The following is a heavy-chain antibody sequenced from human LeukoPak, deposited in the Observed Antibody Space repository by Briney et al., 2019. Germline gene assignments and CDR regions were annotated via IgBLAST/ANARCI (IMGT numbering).Heavy chain of an antibody. Sequence: ASVKVSCKASGYTSTSYGISWVRQAPGQGLEWMGWISAYNGNTNYAQKLQGRVTMTTDTSTSTAYMELRSQRSDDTAVYYCARVRGWDIVVVPAAHPYYYYGMDVWGKGTTVTVSS. CDR1: GYTSTSYG. CDR3: ARVRGWDIVVVPAAHPYYYYGMDV. CDR2: ISAYNGNT. D-gene: IGHD2-2*01. V-gene: IGHV1-18*04. J-gene: IGHJ6*04.